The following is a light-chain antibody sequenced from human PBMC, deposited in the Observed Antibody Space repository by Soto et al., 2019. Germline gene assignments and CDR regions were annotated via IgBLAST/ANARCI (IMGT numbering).Light chain of an antibody. V-gene: IGLV2-14*01. CDR3: SSYTSGSTAWV. CDR2: DVS. Sequence: QSVLTQPASVSGSPGQSITISCTGTSSDVGGYNYVSWYQQHPGKAPKLMIYDVSNRPSGVSNRFXGSKSGNTXSXTIXGXXXXXXXXXYCSSYTSGSTAWVFGGGTKVTVL. CDR1: SSDVGGYNY. J-gene: IGLJ3*02.